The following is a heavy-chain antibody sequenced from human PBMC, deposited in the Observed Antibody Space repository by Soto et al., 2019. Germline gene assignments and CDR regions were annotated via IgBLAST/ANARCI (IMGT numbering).Heavy chain of an antibody. D-gene: IGHD6-19*01. V-gene: IGHV3-66*01. Sequence: GGSLRLDLKASGHTDSSNFMGLVSQAPGKGLEWVSIIYSDGKTYYADSVKGRFSISRDNSKNTVYLQMNSLRVEDTAVYYCARVGISVPGNDYRGQGTLVTVSS. CDR2: IYSDGKT. CDR3: ARVGISVPGNDY. CDR1: GHTDSSNF. J-gene: IGHJ4*02.